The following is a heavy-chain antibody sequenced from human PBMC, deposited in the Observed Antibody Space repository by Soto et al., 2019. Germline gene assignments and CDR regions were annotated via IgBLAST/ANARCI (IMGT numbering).Heavy chain of an antibody. V-gene: IGHV1-58*01. CDR3: AADLHDFWSGPPHFDY. J-gene: IGHJ4*02. Sequence: ASVKVSCKASGFTFTSSAVQWVRQARGQRLEWIGWIVVGSGNTNYAQKFQERVTITRDMSTSTAYMELSSLRSEDTAVYYCAADLHDFWSGPPHFDYWGQGTLVTVSS. D-gene: IGHD3-3*01. CDR1: GFTFTSSA. CDR2: IVVGSGNT.